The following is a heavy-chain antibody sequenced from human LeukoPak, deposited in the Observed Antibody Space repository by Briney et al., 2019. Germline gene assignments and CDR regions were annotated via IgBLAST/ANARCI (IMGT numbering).Heavy chain of an antibody. Sequence: ASVKVSCKASGYTFTGYYMHWVRQAPGQGLEWMGWINPNSGGTNYAQKFQGRATMTRDTSISTAYMELSRLRSDDTAVYYCAREPRTHPYYYGMDVWGQGTTVTVSS. CDR1: GYTFTGYY. CDR3: AREPRTHPYYYGMDV. CDR2: INPNSGGT. V-gene: IGHV1-2*02. J-gene: IGHJ6*02.